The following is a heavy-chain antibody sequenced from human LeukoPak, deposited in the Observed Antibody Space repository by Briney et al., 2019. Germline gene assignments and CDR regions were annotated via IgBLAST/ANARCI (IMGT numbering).Heavy chain of an antibody. CDR2: ISSSSSYI. CDR3: ARVDIVVVDYYYMDV. J-gene: IGHJ6*03. D-gene: IGHD2-15*01. V-gene: IGHV3-21*01. Sequence: PGGSLRLSCAASGFAFSSYSMNWVRQAPGKGLEWVSSISSSSSYIYYIDSVQGRFTIFRDNAKNSLYLQMNSLRAEDTAVYYCARVDIVVVDYYYMDVWGKGTTVTVSS. CDR1: GFAFSSYS.